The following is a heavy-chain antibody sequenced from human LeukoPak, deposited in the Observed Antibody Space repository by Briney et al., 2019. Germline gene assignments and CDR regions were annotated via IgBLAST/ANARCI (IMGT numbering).Heavy chain of an antibody. CDR3: ARAPYFDWLLYPSPFFDY. J-gene: IGHJ4*02. Sequence: SETLSLTCTVSGDSVDSDTYFWSWIRQPPGKGLEWIGYIYYSGSTNYNPSLKSRVTISVDTSKKQFSLNLSSVTAADTAVYYCARAPYFDWLLYPSPFFDYWGQGTLVTVSS. CDR1: GDSVDSDTYF. D-gene: IGHD3-9*01. V-gene: IGHV4-61*01. CDR2: IYYSGST.